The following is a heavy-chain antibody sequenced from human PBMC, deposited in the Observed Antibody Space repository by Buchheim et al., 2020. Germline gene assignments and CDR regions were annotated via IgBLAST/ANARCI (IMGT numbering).Heavy chain of an antibody. V-gene: IGHV3-30*18. CDR1: GFTFRNYG. Sequence: QVQLAESGGGVVHPGRSLRLSCAASGFTFRNYGMHWVRQTPGKGLEWVAVISNDGSNKYYEDSVKGRFTISRDNSKNTLYLQMNGLRAEDTAVYYCGKDGDFGTVIASFIDYWGHGTL. D-gene: IGHD3-3*01. CDR3: GKDGDFGTVIASFIDY. J-gene: IGHJ4*01. CDR2: ISNDGSNK.